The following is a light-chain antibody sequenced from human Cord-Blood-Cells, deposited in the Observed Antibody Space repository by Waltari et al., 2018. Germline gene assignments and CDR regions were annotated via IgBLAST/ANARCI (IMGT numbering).Light chain of an antibody. Sequence: QSALTQPASVSGSPGQSITISCTGTSSDVGRYNLVSWYQQHPGKAPKLMIYVGSKRPSGVPNRFAGSKSGNTASLTISGLQAEDEADYYCCSYAGSSTWVFGGGTKLTVL. J-gene: IGLJ3*02. V-gene: IGLV2-23*01. CDR2: VGS. CDR3: CSYAGSSTWV. CDR1: SSDVGRYNL.